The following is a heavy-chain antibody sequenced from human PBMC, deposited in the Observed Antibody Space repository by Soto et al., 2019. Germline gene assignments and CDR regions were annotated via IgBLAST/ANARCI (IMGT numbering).Heavy chain of an antibody. D-gene: IGHD3-3*01. CDR1: GYTFTSYY. CDR3: ARVEVFWSGYNYYYMDV. CDR2: INPSGGST. J-gene: IGHJ6*03. V-gene: IGHV1-46*01. Sequence: ASVKVSCKASGYTFTSYYMHWVRQAPGQGLEWMGIINPSGGSTSYAQKLQGRVTMTTDTSTSTAYMELRSLRSDDTAVYYCARVEVFWSGYNYYYMDVWGKGTTVTVSS.